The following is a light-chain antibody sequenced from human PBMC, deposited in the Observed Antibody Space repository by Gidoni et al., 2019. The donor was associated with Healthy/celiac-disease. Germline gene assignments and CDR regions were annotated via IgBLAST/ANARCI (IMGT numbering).Light chain of an antibody. CDR1: QRVSSSY. J-gene: IGKJ1*01. Sequence: EIVLPQSPGTLSLSPGERATLSCRASQRVSSSYLAWYQQKPGHAPRLLIYVASSRATGIPDRFSGSGSGTDFTRTISRLEPEDFAVYYCQQYGSSTWTFGQGTKVEIK. CDR3: QQYGSSTWT. CDR2: VAS. V-gene: IGKV3-20*01.